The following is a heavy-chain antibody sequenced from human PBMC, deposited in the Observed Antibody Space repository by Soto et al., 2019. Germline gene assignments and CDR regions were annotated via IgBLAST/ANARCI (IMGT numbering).Heavy chain of an antibody. CDR2: IYYSGIT. V-gene: IGHV4-59*01. CDR3: ERGGAQISSLTTFDY. J-gene: IGHJ4*02. D-gene: IGHD1-26*01. Sequence: PSETLSLTWTVSGVCIRSYYWSWIRQPTGEGLEWIVYIYYSGITIYNPSLKSRVTMSVDTSKNQFSLKLSPMTPVETAVYFCERGGAQISSLTTFDYWGQGTLVTVSS. CDR1: GVCIRSYY.